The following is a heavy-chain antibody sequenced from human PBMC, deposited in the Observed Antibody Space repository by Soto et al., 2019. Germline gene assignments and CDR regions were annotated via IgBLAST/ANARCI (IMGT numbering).Heavy chain of an antibody. CDR2: IIPIFGPA. V-gene: IGHV1-69*01. CDR1: GGTFSSYS. CDR3: ARDGGRHSGGMDY. J-gene: IGHJ4*02. D-gene: IGHD1-26*01. Sequence: QVQLVQSGAEVKKPGSSVKVSCKASGGTFSSYSINWVRQAPGQGLEWMGEIIPIFGPANYAQKFQGRVTITADESTSTADMALSSLRSEDTAVYYCARDGGRHSGGMDYWGQGTLVTVSS.